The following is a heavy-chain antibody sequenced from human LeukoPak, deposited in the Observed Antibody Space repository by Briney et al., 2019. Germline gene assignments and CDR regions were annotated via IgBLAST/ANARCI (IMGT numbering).Heavy chain of an antibody. Sequence: PSETLPLTCSVSGYSISRGYHWAWVRQPPGKRLEWIGSVHHSGATYYNPSLNSRLTISADTSKNQFSLKMDSVTAADTAVYYCARINFNPDYWGQGTLVSVSS. V-gene: IGHV4-38-2*02. CDR1: GYSISRGYH. J-gene: IGHJ4*02. CDR2: VHHSGAT. D-gene: IGHD1-14*01. CDR3: ARINFNPDY.